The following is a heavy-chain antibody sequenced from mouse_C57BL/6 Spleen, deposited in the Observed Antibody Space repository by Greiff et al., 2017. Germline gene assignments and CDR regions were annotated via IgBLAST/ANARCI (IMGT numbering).Heavy chain of an antibody. V-gene: IGHV1-80*01. CDR2: IYPGDGDT. D-gene: IGHD1-1*01. CDR3: ARYGTTVVATDYAMDY. Sequence: QVQLKESGAELVKPGASVKISCKASGYAFSSYWMNWVKQRPGKGLEWIGQIYPGDGDTNYNGKFKGKATLTADKSSSTAYMQLSSLTSEDSAVYFCARYGTTVVATDYAMDYWGQGTSVTVSS. CDR1: GYAFSSYW. J-gene: IGHJ4*01.